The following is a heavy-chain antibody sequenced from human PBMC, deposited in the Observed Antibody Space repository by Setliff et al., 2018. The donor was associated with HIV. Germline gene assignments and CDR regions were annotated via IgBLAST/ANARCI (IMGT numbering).Heavy chain of an antibody. D-gene: IGHD3-22*01. V-gene: IGHV3-7*01. CDR3: ARDREYYDSSGYYAVTAFDI. J-gene: IGHJ3*02. CDR2: IKQDGSEK. CDR1: GFTFRNYW. Sequence: GGSLRLSCAASGFTFRNYWMSWVRQAPGKGLEWVANIKQDGSEKYYVDSVKGRFTVSRDNARNSLFLQMHSLRAEDTAVYYCARDREYYDSSGYYAVTAFDIWGQGTVVTVSS.